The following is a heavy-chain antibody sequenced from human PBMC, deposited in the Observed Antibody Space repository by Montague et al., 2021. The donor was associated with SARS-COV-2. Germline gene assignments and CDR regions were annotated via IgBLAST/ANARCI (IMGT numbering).Heavy chain of an antibody. D-gene: IGHD3-16*02. Sequence: SLSLSCAASGFSFNAYWMHWVRPASGKGLVWVSGITGYGRNLEYSDSVQGRFPISRDNAKGTLYLQMDSLRVEDTAMYFCTNALNVVVNLWGQGTLVAVSS. CDR1: GFSFNAYW. CDR3: TNALNVVVNL. V-gene: IGHV3-74*03. CDR2: ITGYGRNL. J-gene: IGHJ4*01.